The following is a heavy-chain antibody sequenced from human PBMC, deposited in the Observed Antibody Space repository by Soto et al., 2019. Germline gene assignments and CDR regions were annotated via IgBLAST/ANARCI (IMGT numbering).Heavy chain of an antibody. CDR1: GGSISSYY. D-gene: IGHD4-17*01. J-gene: IGHJ4*02. CDR3: ARVDYTTVVTH. V-gene: IGHV4-59*01. Sequence: LSLTCNVSGGSISSYYWSWIRQPPGKGLEWIGYIYYSGSTNYNPSLKSRATISVDTSKNQFSLKLSSVTAADTAVYYCARVDYTTVVTHWGQGTLVTVSS. CDR2: IYYSGST.